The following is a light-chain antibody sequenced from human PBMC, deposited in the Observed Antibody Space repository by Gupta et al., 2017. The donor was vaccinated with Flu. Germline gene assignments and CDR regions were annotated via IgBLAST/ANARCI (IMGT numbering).Light chain of an antibody. CDR3: QQYGTL. Sequence: EIVLTQSPGTLSLSPGERATLSCRASQTVNNNYLAWYQQKPGQAPRLLIYGASNRATGIPDRCSGSGSGTDFTLTISRLEPEDFAVYYCQQYGTLFGPGTKVDIK. CDR2: GAS. CDR1: QTVNNNY. J-gene: IGKJ3*01. V-gene: IGKV3-20*01.